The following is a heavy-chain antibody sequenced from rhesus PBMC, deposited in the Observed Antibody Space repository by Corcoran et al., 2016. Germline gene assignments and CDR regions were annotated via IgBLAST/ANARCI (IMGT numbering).Heavy chain of an antibody. V-gene: IGHV6-1*01. J-gene: IGHJ2*01. Sequence: QVQLQESGPGLVKPSQTLSLTCAISGDSVSSTSATWNWIRQSPSRGLEWLGRTYYRSKWYNDDAQSVQNRITINPDTSKNQFSLQLNSVTPEDMAVYYCARAGSWNGWYFDLWGPGTPITISS. CDR3: ARAGSWNGWYFDL. CDR1: GDSVSSTSAT. CDR2: TYYRSKWYN. D-gene: IGHD6-25*01.